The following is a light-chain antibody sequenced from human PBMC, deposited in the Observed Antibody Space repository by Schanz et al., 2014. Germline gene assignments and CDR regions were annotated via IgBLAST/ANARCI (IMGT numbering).Light chain of an antibody. Sequence: DIQMTQSPSTLSASVGDRVTITCRASQSITIWLAWYQQKPGKAPKLLIYDDSTLESGVPSRFSGSGSGTEFTLTISSLQPDDFATEYGKQYNSDSPWTFAQGPRGEIK. J-gene: IGKJ1*01. V-gene: IGKV1-5*01. CDR1: QSITIW. CDR2: DDS. CDR3: KQYNSDSPWT.